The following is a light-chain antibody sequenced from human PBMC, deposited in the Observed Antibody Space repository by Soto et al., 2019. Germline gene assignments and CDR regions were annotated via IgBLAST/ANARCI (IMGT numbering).Light chain of an antibody. CDR1: QDIGSW. V-gene: IGKV1D-16*01. CDR2: GAT. CDR3: QQYQRYPPS. Sequence: DIQMTQSPSSVSASVGDRVTITCRASQDIGSWLAWFQQKPGKAPKSLIYGATSLQRGVPSRFSGSGGDTDFSLTISSLQPEDIATYYCQQYQRYPPSFGGGTKVEIK. J-gene: IGKJ4*01.